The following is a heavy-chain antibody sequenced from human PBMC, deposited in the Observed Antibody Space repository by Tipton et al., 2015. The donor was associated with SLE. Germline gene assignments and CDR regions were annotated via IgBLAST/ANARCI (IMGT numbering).Heavy chain of an antibody. CDR2: IYTSGST. CDR3: ARQNYYYYGMDV. Sequence: LRLSCTVSGGSISSYYWSWIRQPPGKGLEWIGYIYTSGSTNYNPSLKSRVTISVDTSKNQFSLKLSSVTAADTAVYYCARQNYYYYGMDVWGQGTTVTVSS. V-gene: IGHV4-4*09. CDR1: GGSISSYY. J-gene: IGHJ6*02.